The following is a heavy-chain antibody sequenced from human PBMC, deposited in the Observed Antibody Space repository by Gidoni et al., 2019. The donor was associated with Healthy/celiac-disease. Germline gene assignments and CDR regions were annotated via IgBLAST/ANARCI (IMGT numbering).Heavy chain of an antibody. CDR1: GGTFSSYT. D-gene: IGHD3-3*01. Sequence: QVQMVQSGAEGKKPGSSVKVSCKASGGTFSSYTISWVRQAPGQGLEWMGRIITLLGIATYAQKFQGRVTITADKSTSTAYMELSSLSSEDTAVYYCARVTGVVDGYYYYGMDVWGQGTTVTVSS. J-gene: IGHJ6*02. V-gene: IGHV1-69*02. CDR3: ARVTGVVDGYYYYGMDV. CDR2: IITLLGIA.